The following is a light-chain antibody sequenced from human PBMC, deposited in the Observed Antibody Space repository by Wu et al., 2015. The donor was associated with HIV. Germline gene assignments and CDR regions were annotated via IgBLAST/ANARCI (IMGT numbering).Light chain of an antibody. Sequence: DIQMTQSPSTLSVSVGDRVMITCRASQSISNWLAWYQQKPGKAPKLLIYAASTLQSGVPSRFSGSGSATEFTLTISSLQPEDFATYYCQQLNSYPQITFGQGTRLEIK. CDR1: QSISNW. CDR3: QQLNSYPQIT. J-gene: IGKJ5*01. CDR2: AAS. V-gene: IGKV1-5*01.